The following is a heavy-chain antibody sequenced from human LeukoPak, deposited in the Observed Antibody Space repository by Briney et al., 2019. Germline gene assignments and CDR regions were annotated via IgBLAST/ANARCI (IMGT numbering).Heavy chain of an antibody. Sequence: SETLSLTCTVSGGSMSSYYWSWIRQPAGKGLEWIGRIYTSGSTNYNPSLKSRATMSVDTSKNQFSLKLNSLTTADTAVYYCTRGAGWLIDYWGQGILVTVSS. J-gene: IGHJ4*02. D-gene: IGHD3-16*01. CDR2: IYTSGST. V-gene: IGHV4-4*07. CDR1: GGSMSSYY. CDR3: TRGAGWLIDY.